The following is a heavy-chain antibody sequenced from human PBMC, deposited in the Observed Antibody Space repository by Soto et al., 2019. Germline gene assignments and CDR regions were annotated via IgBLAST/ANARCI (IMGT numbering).Heavy chain of an antibody. J-gene: IGHJ4*02. V-gene: IGHV3-15*01. Sequence: VGSLRLSCAASGFTFSNAWMSWVRQAPGKGLEWVGRIKSKTDGGTTDYAAPVKGRFTISRDDSKNTLYLQMNSLKTEDTAVYYCTTGIIPSSGYYYFYLQADYWGQGTLVTVSS. CDR1: GFTFSNAW. CDR2: IKSKTDGGTT. D-gene: IGHD3-22*01. CDR3: TTGIIPSSGYYYFYLQADY.